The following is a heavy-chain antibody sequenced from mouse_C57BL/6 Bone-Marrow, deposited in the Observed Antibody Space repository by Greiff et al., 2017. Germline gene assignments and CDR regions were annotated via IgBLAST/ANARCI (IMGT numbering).Heavy chain of an antibody. CDR2: ISNLAYSI. CDR3: ARRGYEYDWAMDY. D-gene: IGHD2-4*01. J-gene: IGHJ4*01. CDR1: GFTFSDYG. Sequence: EVKLMESGGGLVQPGGSLKLSCAASGFTFSDYGMAWVRQAPRKGPEWVAFISNLAYSIYYADTVTGRFTISRGNAKNTLYLEMSSLRSEDTAMYYCARRGYEYDWAMDYWGQGTSVTVSS. V-gene: IGHV5-15*01.